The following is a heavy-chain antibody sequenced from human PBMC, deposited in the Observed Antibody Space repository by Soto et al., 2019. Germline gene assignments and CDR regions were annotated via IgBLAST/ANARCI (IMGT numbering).Heavy chain of an antibody. CDR1: GFPFGSYA. CDR2: ISGSGGST. Sequence: EVQLLESGGGLVQPGGPRRFSWAASGFPFGSYAMTWVRRAPGKGLGGVSAISGSGGSTYYADSVKGRFTISRDNSKNTLYLQMNSLRAEDTAVYYCATALFSSGWYYFDYWGQGTLVTVSS. V-gene: IGHV3-23*01. CDR3: ATALFSSGWYYFDY. J-gene: IGHJ4*02. D-gene: IGHD6-19*01.